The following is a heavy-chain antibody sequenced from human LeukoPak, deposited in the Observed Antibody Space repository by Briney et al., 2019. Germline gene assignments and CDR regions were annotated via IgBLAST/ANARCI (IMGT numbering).Heavy chain of an antibody. CDR2: IYPFDTDA. CDR3: ARQYSSSWYEPYYFDY. CDR1: GYKFSNYC. J-gene: IGHJ4*02. V-gene: IGHV5-51*01. Sequence: GESLKISCKGSGYKFSNYCIGWVRQLPGKGLEWMGIIYPFDTDAKYSPSFQGQVTISADKSISTAYLQWSSLKASDTAMYYCARQYSSSWYEPYYFDYWGQGTLVTVSS. D-gene: IGHD6-13*01.